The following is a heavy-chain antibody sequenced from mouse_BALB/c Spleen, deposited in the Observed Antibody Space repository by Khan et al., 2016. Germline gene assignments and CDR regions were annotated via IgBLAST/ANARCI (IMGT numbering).Heavy chain of an antibody. V-gene: IGHV14-3*02. CDR1: GFNIQDTY. J-gene: IGHJ2*01. CDR2: IDHANVNT. CDR3: TSEDYSPC. D-gene: IGHD1-1*01. Sequence: QLPPAGAELVKPGASAKLSCTASGFNIQDTYMHWVKQRPDQGLEWIGRIDHANVNTKYDPKFQGKATITADTSSNTAYLQLSSLTSEDTAGYSCTSEDYSPCWGQGTTLTVSS.